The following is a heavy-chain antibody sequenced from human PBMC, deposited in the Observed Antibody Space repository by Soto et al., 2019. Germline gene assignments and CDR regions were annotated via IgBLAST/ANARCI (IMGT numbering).Heavy chain of an antibody. CDR3: ARGTKPRIYEGREGGMGY. D-gene: IGHD3-16*01. V-gene: IGHV3-33*01. CDR2: IWYDGSNK. CDR1: GFTFSSYG. J-gene: IGHJ4*02. Sequence: GGSLRLSCAASGFTFSSYGMHWVRQAPGKGLEWVAVIWYDGSNKYYADSVKGRFTISRDNSKNTLYLQMNSLRAEDTAVYYCARGTKPRIYEGREGGMGYWGQGTLVTVSS.